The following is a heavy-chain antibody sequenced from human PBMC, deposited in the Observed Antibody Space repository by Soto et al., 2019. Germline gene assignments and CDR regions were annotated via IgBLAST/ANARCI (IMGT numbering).Heavy chain of an antibody. J-gene: IGHJ6*02. D-gene: IGHD2-21*01. CDR1: GGTFSSYA. V-gene: IGHV1-69*06. Sequence: QVQLVQSGAEVKKPGSSVKVSCKASGGTFSSYAISWVRQAPGQGLEWMGGIIPIFGTANYAQKFQGRVTITADKSTSTAYMELSSLRSEDTAVYYCAREVMATIPHYYGMDVWGQGTTVTVSS. CDR2: IIPIFGTA. CDR3: AREVMATIPHYYGMDV.